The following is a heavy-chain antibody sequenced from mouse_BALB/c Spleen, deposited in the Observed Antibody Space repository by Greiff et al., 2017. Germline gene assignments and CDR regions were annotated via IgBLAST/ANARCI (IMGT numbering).Heavy chain of an antibody. V-gene: IGHV5-17*02. CDR2: ISSGSSTI. D-gene: IGHD2-12*01. CDR3: ARHDGFDY. J-gene: IGHJ2*01. CDR1: GFTFSSFG. Sequence: EVKLEESGGGLVQPGGSRKLSCAASGFTFSSFGMHWVRQAPEKGLEWVAYISSGSSTIYYADTVKGRFTISRDNPKNTLFLQMTSLRSEDTAMYYCARHDGFDYWGQGTTLTVSS.